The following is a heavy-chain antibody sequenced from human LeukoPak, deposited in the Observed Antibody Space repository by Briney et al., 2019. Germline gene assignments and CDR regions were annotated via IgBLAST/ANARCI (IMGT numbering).Heavy chain of an antibody. D-gene: IGHD5-18*01. CDR2: IKKDGSEK. J-gene: IGHJ4*02. Sequence: PGGSLRLSCAASGFTFSSYWMSWVRQAPGKGLEWVAGIKKDGSEKYYVDSVKGRFTISRDNAKTSLYLQMNSLRVEDTAVYYCARHLSGVTGYTYGRGIDYWGQGTLVTVSS. V-gene: IGHV3-7*01. CDR1: GFTFSSYW. CDR3: ARHLSGVTGYTYGRGIDY.